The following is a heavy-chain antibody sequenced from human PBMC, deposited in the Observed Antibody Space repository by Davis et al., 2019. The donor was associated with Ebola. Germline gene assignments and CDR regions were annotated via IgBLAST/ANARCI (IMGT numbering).Heavy chain of an antibody. J-gene: IGHJ6*02. CDR1: GGSISSYY. CDR2: IYYSGST. Sequence: SETMSLTCTVSGGSISSYYWSWIRQPPGKGLEWIGYIYYSGSTNYNPSLKSRVTISVDTSKNQFSLKLSSVTAADTAVYYCARQGYYGMDVWGQGTTVTVSS. CDR3: ARQGYYGMDV. V-gene: IGHV4-59*01.